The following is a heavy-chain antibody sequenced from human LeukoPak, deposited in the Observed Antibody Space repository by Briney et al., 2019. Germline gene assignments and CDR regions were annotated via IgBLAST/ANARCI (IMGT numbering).Heavy chain of an antibody. CDR2: ISAYNGNT. V-gene: IGHV1-18*01. CDR3: ARDLSSSYYYVFDY. CDR1: GYTFTSFG. D-gene: IGHD3-22*01. J-gene: IGHJ4*02. Sequence: GASVKVSCKASGYTFTSFGISWVRQAPGQGLEWMGWISAYNGNTIYAQMLQGSVTMTTDTSTSTAYMELRSLRSDDTAVYYCARDLSSSYYYVFDYWGQGTLVTVSS.